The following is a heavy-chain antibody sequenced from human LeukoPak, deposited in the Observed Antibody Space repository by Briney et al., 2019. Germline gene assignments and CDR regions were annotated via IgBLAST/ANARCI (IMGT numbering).Heavy chain of an antibody. CDR1: GHIFTGHY. V-gene: IGHV1-2*06. CDR3: ARVGDGLNDGFDI. Sequence: ASVKVSCKASGHIFTGHYMNWVRQVPGRGLEWMGRINPKTGGTNYAQNFQGRVTMTRDTSISTTYMELSRLRHDDTAVYYCARVGDGLNDGFDIWGQRTMVTVSS. D-gene: IGHD5-24*01. CDR2: INPKTGGT. J-gene: IGHJ3*02.